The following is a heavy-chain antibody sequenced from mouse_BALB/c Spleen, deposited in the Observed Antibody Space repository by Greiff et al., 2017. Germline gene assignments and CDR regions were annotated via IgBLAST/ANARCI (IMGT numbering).Heavy chain of an antibody. J-gene: IGHJ3*01. CDR3: ARGGDYAWFAY. CDR2: INPNNGGT. V-gene: IGHV1-18*01. Sequence: EVHLVESGPELVKPGASVKIPCKASGYTFTDYNIDWVKQSHGKSLEWIGDINPNNGGTIYNQKFKGKATLTVDKSSSTAYMELRSLTSEDTAVYYCARGGDYAWFAYWGQGTLVTVSA. D-gene: IGHD1-1*01. CDR1: GYTFTDYN.